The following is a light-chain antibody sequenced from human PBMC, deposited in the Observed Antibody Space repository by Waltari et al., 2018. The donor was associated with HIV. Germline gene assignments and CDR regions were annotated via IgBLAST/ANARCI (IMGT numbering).Light chain of an antibody. Sequence: DIVMTQSPDSLPVSLGERATINCTSSRSLLYSSDNRHYLAWYQQQHRQPPKLRISWASTRESGVPDRFSGSGSGTAFTLTITRLQAEDVAVYHCQQYFRIPPTFGGGTKVDIK. CDR1: RSLLYSSDNRHY. J-gene: IGKJ4*01. V-gene: IGKV4-1*01. CDR2: WAS. CDR3: QQYFRIPPT.